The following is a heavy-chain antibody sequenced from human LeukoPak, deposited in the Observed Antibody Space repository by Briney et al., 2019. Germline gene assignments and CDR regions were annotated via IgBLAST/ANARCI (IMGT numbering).Heavy chain of an antibody. J-gene: IGHJ5*02. V-gene: IGHV1-46*01. CDR3: ARDPLGHYDSTEADP. D-gene: IGHD3-22*01. CDR1: GYTFTGYY. Sequence: ASVKVSCKASGYTFTGYYMHWVRQAPGQGLEWVGIINPSGGSTSYAQKFQGRVTMTRDTSTSTVYMELSSLRSEDTAVYYCARDPLGHYDSTEADPWGQGTLVTVSS. CDR2: INPSGGST.